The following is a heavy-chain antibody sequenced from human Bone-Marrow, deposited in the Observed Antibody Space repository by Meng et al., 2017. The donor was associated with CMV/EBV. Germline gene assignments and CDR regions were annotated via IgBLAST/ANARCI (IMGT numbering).Heavy chain of an antibody. Sequence: GESLKISCAASGFTFSGSAMHWVRQASGKGLEWVGRIRSKANSYATAYAASVKGRFTISRDDSKNTAYLQMNSLKTEDTAVYYCTSLFYDSSGYYQLYGMAVWGQGTTVTVSS. CDR1: GFTFSGSA. CDR3: TSLFYDSSGYYQLYGMAV. CDR2: IRSKANSYAT. J-gene: IGHJ6*02. D-gene: IGHD3-22*01. V-gene: IGHV3-73*01.